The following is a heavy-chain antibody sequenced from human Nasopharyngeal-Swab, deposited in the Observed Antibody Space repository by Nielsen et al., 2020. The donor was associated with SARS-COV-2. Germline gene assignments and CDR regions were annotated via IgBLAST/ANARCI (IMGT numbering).Heavy chain of an antibody. J-gene: IGHJ5*02. Sequence: RQAPGKGLEWIGEINHSGSTNYNPSLKSRVTISVDTSKNQFSLKLSSVTPEDTAVYYCARDLLDIWFGELSFLGWFDPWGQGTLVTVSS. D-gene: IGHD3-10*01. CDR2: INHSGST. V-gene: IGHV4-34*01. CDR3: ARDLLDIWFGELSFLGWFDP.